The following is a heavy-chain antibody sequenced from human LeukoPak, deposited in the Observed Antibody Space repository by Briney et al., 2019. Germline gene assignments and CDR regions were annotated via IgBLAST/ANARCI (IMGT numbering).Heavy chain of an antibody. Sequence: EASVKLSCKASGYTFTSYGISWVRQAPGQGLEWMGWISAYNGNTNYAQKLQGRVTMTTDTSTSTAYMELRSLRSDDTAVYYCARGPPYYDGSGRIDYWGQGTLVTVSS. CDR3: ARGPPYYDGSGRIDY. D-gene: IGHD3-10*01. J-gene: IGHJ4*02. CDR2: ISAYNGNT. CDR1: GYTFTSYG. V-gene: IGHV1-18*01.